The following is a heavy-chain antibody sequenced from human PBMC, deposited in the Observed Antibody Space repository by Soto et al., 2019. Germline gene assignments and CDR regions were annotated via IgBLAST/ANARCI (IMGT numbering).Heavy chain of an antibody. Sequence: QVQLVQSGAEVKKPGSSVKVSCKASGGTFSSYAISWVRQAPGQGLEWMGGIIPIFGTANYAQKFQGRVTITADESTSTAYMELSSLRSEDTAVYYCARVVVIKVVPGGWYFDLWGRGTLVTVSS. V-gene: IGHV1-69*12. J-gene: IGHJ2*01. D-gene: IGHD3-22*01. CDR1: GGTFSSYA. CDR3: ARVVVIKVVPGGWYFDL. CDR2: IIPIFGTA.